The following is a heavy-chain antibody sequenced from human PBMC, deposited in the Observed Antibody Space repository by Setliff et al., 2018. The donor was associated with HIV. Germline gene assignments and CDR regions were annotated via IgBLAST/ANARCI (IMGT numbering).Heavy chain of an antibody. CDR2: TSGSGVGT. CDR3: ARDRYYYGSGDAFDY. CDR1: GFTFSSYA. V-gene: IGHV3-23*01. J-gene: IGHJ4*02. D-gene: IGHD3-10*01. Sequence: GGSLRLSCAAPGFTFSSYAMSWVRQAPGKGLEWVSATSGSGVGTYYADSVKGRFTISRDNSKNTLYLQMNSLRAEDTAVYYCARDRYYYGSGDAFDYWGQGTLVTVSS.